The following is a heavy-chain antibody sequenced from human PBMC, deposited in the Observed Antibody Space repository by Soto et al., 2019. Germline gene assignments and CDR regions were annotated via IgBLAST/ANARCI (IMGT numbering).Heavy chain of an antibody. Sequence: PGGSLRLSCGASGFRFCNYGTQWDRQAPGKGLEGVALISYDAKAAYYADCVKGRFTISRDNSKKTVSLQMNSLRPEDTALYYCVKTDDSSCWGGDYWGQGTLVT. CDR1: GFRFCNYG. J-gene: IGHJ4*02. V-gene: IGHV3-30*18. CDR2: ISYDAKAA. D-gene: IGHD3-22*01. CDR3: VKTDDSSCWGGDY.